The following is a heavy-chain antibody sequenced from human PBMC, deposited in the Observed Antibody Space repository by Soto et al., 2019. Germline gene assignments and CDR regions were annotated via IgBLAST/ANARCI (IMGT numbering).Heavy chain of an antibody. J-gene: IGHJ4*02. V-gene: IGHV1-18*01. CDR1: GYTFTTYG. Sequence: QVQLVQSGVEVKKPGASVKVSCKASGYTFTTYGISWLRQAPGQGLEWMGWISAYNGNTNSAQRLQGRVTMTLDTSTSTVYMELSSLTSDDTAVYYCARHGGYAPLDYWGQGTLVTVSS. D-gene: IGHD2-2*01. CDR3: ARHGGYAPLDY. CDR2: ISAYNGNT.